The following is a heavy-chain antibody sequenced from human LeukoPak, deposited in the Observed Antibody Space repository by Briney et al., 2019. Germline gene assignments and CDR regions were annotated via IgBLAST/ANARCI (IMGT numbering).Heavy chain of an antibody. D-gene: IGHD4-17*01. J-gene: IGHJ4*02. CDR3: ARGGMTTVTPIDY. CDR2: IYYSGNT. V-gene: IGHV4-39*01. CDR1: GGSISSSSYY. Sequence: SETLSLTCTVSGGSISSSSYYWGWIRQPPGKGLERIGSIYYSGNTYYNPSLKSRVTISVDTSKNQFSLKLSSVTAADTAVYYCARGGMTTVTPIDYWGQGTLVSVSS.